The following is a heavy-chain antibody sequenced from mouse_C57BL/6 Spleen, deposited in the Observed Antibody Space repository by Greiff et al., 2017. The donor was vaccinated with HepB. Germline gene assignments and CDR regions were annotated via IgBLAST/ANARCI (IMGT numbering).Heavy chain of an antibody. D-gene: IGHD1-1*01. V-gene: IGHV5-4*01. CDR1: GFTFSSYA. J-gene: IGHJ3*01. CDR3: AREGYGSSQSSWFAY. Sequence: DVQLVESGGGLVKPGGSLKLSCAASGFTFSSYAMSWVRQTPEKRLEWVATISDGGSYTYYPDNVKGRFTISRDNAKNNLYLQMSHLKSEDTAMYYCAREGYGSSQSSWFAYWGQGTLVTVSA. CDR2: ISDGGSYT.